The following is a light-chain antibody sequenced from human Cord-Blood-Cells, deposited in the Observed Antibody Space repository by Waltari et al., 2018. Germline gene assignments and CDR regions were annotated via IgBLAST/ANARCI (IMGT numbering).Light chain of an antibody. CDR1: QSISSH. CDR3: QQSYSTEWT. CDR2: AAS. V-gene: IGKV1-39*01. J-gene: IGKJ1*01. Sequence: DIQLTQSPSSLSASVGDRVTTTFRASQSISSHLKWYQQKPGKAPKLLSYAASRLQSGVPSRFSGSGSGAECTLTISSLRPEDFATYYCQQSYSTEWTFGQGAKVEIK.